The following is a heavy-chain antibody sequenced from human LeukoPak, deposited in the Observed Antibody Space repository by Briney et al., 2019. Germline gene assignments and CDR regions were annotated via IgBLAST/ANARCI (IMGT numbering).Heavy chain of an antibody. Sequence: QPGRSLRLSCAASGFTFSSYAMSWVRQAPGKGLEWVSAISGSGGSTYYADSVKGRFTISRDNSKNTLYLQMNSLRAEDTAVYYCAKDLSYYDSSGDAFDIWGQGTMVTVSS. CDR1: GFTFSSYA. CDR3: AKDLSYYDSSGDAFDI. J-gene: IGHJ3*02. D-gene: IGHD3-22*01. CDR2: ISGSGGST. V-gene: IGHV3-23*01.